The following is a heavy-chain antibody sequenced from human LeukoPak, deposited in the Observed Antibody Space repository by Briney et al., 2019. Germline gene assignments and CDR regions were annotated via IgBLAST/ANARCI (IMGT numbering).Heavy chain of an antibody. V-gene: IGHV3-23*01. CDR1: GGSFSGYY. J-gene: IGHJ4*02. Sequence: ETLSLTCAVYGGSFSGYYWSWVRQTPGKGLEWVSGISGSGDSTFYADSVKGRFTISRDNSRNTLYLQLSSLRPEDTAVYYCTKWSGFGDDWGQGTLVTVSS. D-gene: IGHD3-10*01. CDR3: TKWSGFGDD. CDR2: ISGSGDST.